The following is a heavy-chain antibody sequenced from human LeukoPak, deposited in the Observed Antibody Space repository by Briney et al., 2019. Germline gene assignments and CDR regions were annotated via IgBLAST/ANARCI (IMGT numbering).Heavy chain of an antibody. CDR1: GGSISSSN. CDR3: AKVGYHRGTYFVYFDY. Sequence: ETLSLTCAVSGGSISSSNWWSWVRQAPGKGLEWVSAISGSGGSTYYADSVKGRFTISRDNSKNTLYLQMNSLRAEDTAVYYCAKVGYHRGTYFVYFDYWGQGTLVTVSS. V-gene: IGHV3-23*01. CDR2: ISGSGGST. D-gene: IGHD2-2*01. J-gene: IGHJ4*02.